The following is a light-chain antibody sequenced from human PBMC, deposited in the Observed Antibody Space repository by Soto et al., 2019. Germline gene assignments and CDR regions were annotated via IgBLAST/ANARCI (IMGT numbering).Light chain of an antibody. CDR2: GAS. J-gene: IGKJ4*01. CDR3: QQNNKWPPVT. CDR1: QTISND. V-gene: IGKV3-15*01. Sequence: EVVMTQSPATVSVSPGEGVTLSCRASQTISNDLAWYQQKPGQAPRLLIYGASTRATGVPARFSGGGCGTEFTLTISSLQSEDFAFYYCQQNNKWPPVTFGGGTKVDIK.